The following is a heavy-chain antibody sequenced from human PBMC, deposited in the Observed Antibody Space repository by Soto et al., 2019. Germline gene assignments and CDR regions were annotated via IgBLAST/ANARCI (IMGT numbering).Heavy chain of an antibody. V-gene: IGHV3-30*18. D-gene: IGHD6-13*01. Sequence: GGSLRLSCAASGFTFSSYGMPWGLQAPCKGLEWVAVISYDGSNKYYADSLKGRFTISRDNSKNTLYLQMNSLRAEDTAVYYCAKEGIAAAGTFDYWGQGTLGTVSS. CDR2: ISYDGSNK. CDR3: AKEGIAAAGTFDY. J-gene: IGHJ4*02. CDR1: GFTFSSYG.